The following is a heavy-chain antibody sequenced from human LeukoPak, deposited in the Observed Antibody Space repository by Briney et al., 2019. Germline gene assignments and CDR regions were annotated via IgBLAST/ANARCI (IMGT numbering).Heavy chain of an antibody. CDR2: ISSSSSTI. Sequence: KTGGSLRLSCAASGFTFSDYYMSWIRQAPGKGLEWVSYISSSSSTIYYADSVKGRFTISRDNAKNSLYLQMNSLRAEDTAVYYCARSPVGLAALYYFDYGGRGPLVTVSS. CDR1: GFTFSDYY. V-gene: IGHV3-11*01. CDR3: ARSPVGLAALYYFDY. J-gene: IGHJ4*02. D-gene: IGHD6-13*01.